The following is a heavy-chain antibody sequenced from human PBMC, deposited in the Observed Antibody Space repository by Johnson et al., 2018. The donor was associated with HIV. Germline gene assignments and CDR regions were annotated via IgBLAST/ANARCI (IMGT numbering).Heavy chain of an antibody. CDR3: ARDEGPYSSSWTHAFDI. CDR1: GFTFSSYG. D-gene: IGHD6-13*01. J-gene: IGHJ3*02. CDR2: IRYDGSNK. V-gene: IGHV3-30*02. Sequence: QVQLVESGGGVVQPGRSLRLSCAASGFTFSSYGMHWVRQAPGKGLEWVAFIRYDGSNKYYEDSVKGRFTISRDNSKNTLYLQKGSLRAEDMAVYYCARDEGPYSSSWTHAFDIWGQGTMVTVSS.